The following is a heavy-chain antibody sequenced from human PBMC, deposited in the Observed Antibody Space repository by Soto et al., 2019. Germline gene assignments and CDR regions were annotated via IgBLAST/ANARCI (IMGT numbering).Heavy chain of an antibody. D-gene: IGHD1-20*01. CDR3: AREGREITGTASFDY. Sequence: GGSLRLSCAASGFTVSSNYMSWVRQAPGKGLEWVSVIYSGGSTYYADSVKGRFTISRDNSKNTLYLQMNSLRAEDTAVYYCAREGREITGTASFDYWGQGTLVTVSS. CDR2: IYSGGST. CDR1: GFTVSSNY. J-gene: IGHJ4*02. V-gene: IGHV3-53*01.